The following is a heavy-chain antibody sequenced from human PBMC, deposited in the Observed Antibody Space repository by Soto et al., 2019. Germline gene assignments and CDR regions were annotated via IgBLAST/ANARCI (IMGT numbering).Heavy chain of an antibody. CDR3: ARGLVIRPYHYNGMDD. D-gene: IGHD3-9*01. CDR2: SSSIWST. V-gene: IGHV4-30-4*01. J-gene: IGHJ6*02. CDR1: GGSISSGDYF. Sequence: QVQLQESGPGLLKPSQTLSLTCTVSGGSISSGDYFWSWIRQSPGNGLEGIGYSSSIWSTYYNPSLKSRVSVSRATSKNQFSLKPSPVTTTDTAVYYCARGLVIRPYHYNGMDDRGQGTTVT.